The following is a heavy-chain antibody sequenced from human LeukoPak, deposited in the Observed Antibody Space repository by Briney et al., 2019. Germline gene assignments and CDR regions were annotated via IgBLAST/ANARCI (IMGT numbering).Heavy chain of an antibody. V-gene: IGHV4-59*01. Sequence: SETLSLTCTVSGGSISSYYWSWLRQPPGKGLEWLGYIYYSGSTDYNPSLKSRVTISVDTSKNQFSLKLNSVTAADTAVYYCSGGSPPDYWGQGTLVTVSS. CDR1: GGSISSYY. CDR2: IYYSGST. D-gene: IGHD2-15*01. J-gene: IGHJ4*02. CDR3: SGGSPPDY.